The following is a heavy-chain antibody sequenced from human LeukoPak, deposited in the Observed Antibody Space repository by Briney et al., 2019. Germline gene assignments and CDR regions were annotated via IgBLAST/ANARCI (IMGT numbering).Heavy chain of an antibody. Sequence: SETLSLTCTVSGGSISSSTYYWGWIRQPPGKGLEWIGSVYHSGSTYYNPSLKSRVTISVDTSKNQFSLNLSSVTAADTAVYYCARGVARSSKFHFSYYFDYWGQGTLVTVSS. J-gene: IGHJ4*02. D-gene: IGHD6-6*01. V-gene: IGHV4-39*07. CDR2: VYHSGST. CDR1: GGSISSSTYY. CDR3: ARGVARSSKFHFSYYFDY.